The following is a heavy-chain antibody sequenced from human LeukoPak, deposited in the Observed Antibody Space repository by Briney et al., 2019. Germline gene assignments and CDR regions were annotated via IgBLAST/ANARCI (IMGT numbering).Heavy chain of an antibody. D-gene: IGHD3-16*01. CDR2: IIPIFDTA. J-gene: IGHJ4*02. CDR3: ARTYYDYVWGGRPRYYFDY. CDR1: GGTFSSYA. V-gene: IGHV1-69*05. Sequence: SVKVSCKASGGTFSSYAISWVRQAPGQGLEWMGRIIPIFDTANYAQKFQGRVTITTDESTSTAYMELSSLRSEDTAVYYCARTYYDYVWGGRPRYYFDYWGQGTLVTVSS.